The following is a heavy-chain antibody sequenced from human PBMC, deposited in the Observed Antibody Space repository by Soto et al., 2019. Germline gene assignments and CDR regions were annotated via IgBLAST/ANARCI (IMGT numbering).Heavy chain of an antibody. CDR2: FLIGGDT. CDR1: GFVVTDYY. CDR3: AREPLWSGPLPLDAFDL. V-gene: IGHV3-53*01. Sequence: HPGGSLRLSCAASGFVVTDYYMSWVRQAPGKGLEWVAVFLIGGDTHYGESVKGRFTISRDNSKNTLYLQMSSLRAEDTAVYYCAREPLWSGPLPLDAFDLWGQGTMVTVSS. J-gene: IGHJ3*01. D-gene: IGHD3-3*01.